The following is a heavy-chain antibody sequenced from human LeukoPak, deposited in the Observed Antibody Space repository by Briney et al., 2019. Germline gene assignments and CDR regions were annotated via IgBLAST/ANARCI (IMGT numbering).Heavy chain of an antibody. Sequence: GGSLRLSCAASGFIVSSDYMSWVRQAPGKGLEWVSVIYSGGSTYYADSVKGRFTISRDKSKNTLFLQMNSLRAEDTAVYYCARGVHDFWSGFYFDYWGQGTLVTVSS. V-gene: IGHV3-66*02. CDR2: IYSGGST. CDR1: GFIVSSDY. CDR3: ARGVHDFWSGFYFDY. J-gene: IGHJ4*02. D-gene: IGHD3-3*01.